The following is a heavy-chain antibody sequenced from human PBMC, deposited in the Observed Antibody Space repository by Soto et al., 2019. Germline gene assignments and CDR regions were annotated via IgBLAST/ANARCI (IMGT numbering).Heavy chain of an antibody. CDR1: GFTFSSYA. Sequence: EVQLLESGGGLVQPGGSLRLSCAASGFTFSSYAMSWVRQAPGKGLEWVSAISGSGGSTYYADSVKGRFTISRDNSKNTLYLQMNSLRAEDTAVYYCANPSVVVAARRGVFDYWGQGTLVTVSS. CDR3: ANPSVVVAARRGVFDY. J-gene: IGHJ4*02. V-gene: IGHV3-23*01. CDR2: ISGSGGST. D-gene: IGHD6-6*01.